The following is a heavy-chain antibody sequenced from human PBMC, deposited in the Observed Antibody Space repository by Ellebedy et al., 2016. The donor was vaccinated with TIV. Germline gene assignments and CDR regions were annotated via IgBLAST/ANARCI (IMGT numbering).Heavy chain of an antibody. D-gene: IGHD3-10*01. V-gene: IGHV3-21*01. CDR1: GFTFSSYN. J-gene: IGHJ4*02. CDR3: ARDRETDFDY. Sequence: GESLKISXAASGFTFSSYNMNWVRQAPGKGLEWVSSISSSSIYIYYADSVKGRFTISRDNTKNSLFLQMNNLRVEDTAVYYCARDRETDFDYWGQGTLVTVSS. CDR2: ISSSSIYI.